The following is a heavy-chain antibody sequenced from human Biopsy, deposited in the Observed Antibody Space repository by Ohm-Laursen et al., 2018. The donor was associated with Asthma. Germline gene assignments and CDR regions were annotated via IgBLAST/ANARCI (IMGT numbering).Heavy chain of an antibody. J-gene: IGHJ6*02. CDR2: THHSGYT. V-gene: IGHV4-34*01. D-gene: IGHD1-26*01. CDR1: GGSFSSNY. CDR3: ARGSSSRLSQWELLVSGGKRAHSYYGMDV. Sequence: SETLSLTCAVYGGSFSSNYWSWIRQTPGKGLEWLGDTHHSGYTKHNPYLSSRLTLSVDTFKNQFSLRLASLTAADTAVYYCARGSSSRLSQWELLVSGGKRAHSYYGMDVWGQGTTVTVSS.